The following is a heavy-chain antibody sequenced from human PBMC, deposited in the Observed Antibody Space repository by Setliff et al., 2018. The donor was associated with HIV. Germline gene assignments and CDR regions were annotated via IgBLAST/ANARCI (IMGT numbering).Heavy chain of an antibody. Sequence: SETLSLTCAVSGYYISGGYYWCWIRQSPGKGLEWIGCIFNSGQTYYNPSLKGRVTMSVDTSKNQFSLRLSSVTAADTAVYYCARSSILWRINWFDPWGQGTLVTVSS. CDR1: GYYISGGYY. V-gene: IGHV4-38-2*01. CDR3: ARSSILWRINWFDP. D-gene: IGHD2-21*01. CDR2: IFNSGQT. J-gene: IGHJ5*02.